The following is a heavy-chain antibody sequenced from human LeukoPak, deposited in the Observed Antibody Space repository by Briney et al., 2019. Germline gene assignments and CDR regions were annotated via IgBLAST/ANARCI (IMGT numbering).Heavy chain of an antibody. D-gene: IGHD4-17*01. Sequence: GGSLRLTCTASGFTFRTYAMIWVRQAPGKGLEWVSAIRAGGDTTVYADAVRGRFTISRDNSNNALYLQMNELRADDTAVYYCARDPNGDYIGAFDFWGQGTMVTVSS. V-gene: IGHV3-23*01. J-gene: IGHJ3*01. CDR3: ARDPNGDYIGAFDF. CDR2: IRAGGDTT. CDR1: GFTFRTYA.